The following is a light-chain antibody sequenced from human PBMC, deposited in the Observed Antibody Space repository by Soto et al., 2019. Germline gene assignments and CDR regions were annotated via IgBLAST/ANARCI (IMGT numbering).Light chain of an antibody. CDR2: DAS. CDR1: QSINSW. V-gene: IGKV1-5*01. CDR3: QQYTSYSWT. Sequence: DIQMTQSPSTLSASVGDRVTIAWRASQSINSWLAWYQQKPGKAPQILIYDASTLKSGVPSRFSASGSGTEFTLIISSLQPDDFATYYCQQYTSYSWTFGQGTKVDI. J-gene: IGKJ1*01.